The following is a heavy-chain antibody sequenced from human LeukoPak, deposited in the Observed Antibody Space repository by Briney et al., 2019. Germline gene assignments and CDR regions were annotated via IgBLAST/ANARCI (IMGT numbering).Heavy chain of an antibody. J-gene: IGHJ4*02. CDR2: IYYSGST. CDR1: GGSISSYY. D-gene: IGHD4-17*01. Sequence: SETLSLTCTVSGGSISSYYWSWVRQPPGKGLEWIGYIYYSGSTNYNPSLKSRVTISVDTSKNQFSLKLSSVTAADTAVYYCARARAVTIDYWGQGTLVTVSS. CDR3: ARARAVTIDY. V-gene: IGHV4-59*12.